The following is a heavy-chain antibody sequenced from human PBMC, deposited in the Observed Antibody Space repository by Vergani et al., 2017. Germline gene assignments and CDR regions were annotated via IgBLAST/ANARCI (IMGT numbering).Heavy chain of an antibody. Sequence: QVQLQQWGAGLLKPSETLSLTCAVYGGSFSDYYWSWIRQPPGKGLEWIGEINHSGSTNYNPSLKSRVTISVDTSKNQFSLKLSSVTAADTAVYYCARGEFGELKNYYYYYYMDVWGKGTTVTVSS. CDR3: ARGEFGELKNYYYYYYMDV. CDR2: INHSGST. J-gene: IGHJ6*03. D-gene: IGHD3-10*01. CDR1: GGSFSDYY. V-gene: IGHV4-34*01.